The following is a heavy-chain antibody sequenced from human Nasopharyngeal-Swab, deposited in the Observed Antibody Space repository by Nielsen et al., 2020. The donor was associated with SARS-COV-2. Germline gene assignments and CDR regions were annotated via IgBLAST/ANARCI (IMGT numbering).Heavy chain of an antibody. CDR3: ARDPYSSNAFDI. V-gene: IGHV3-21*01. J-gene: IGHJ3*02. D-gene: IGHD6-13*01. Sequence: WIRQPPGKGLEWVSSISSSSSYIYYADSVKGRFTISRDNAKNSLYLQMNSLRAEDTALYYCARDPYSSNAFDIWGQGTMVTVSS. CDR2: ISSSSSYI.